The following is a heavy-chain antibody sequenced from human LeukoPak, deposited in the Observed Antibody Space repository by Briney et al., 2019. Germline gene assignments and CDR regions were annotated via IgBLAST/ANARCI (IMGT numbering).Heavy chain of an antibody. CDR2: MDPNSGNT. CDR3: TRGHSAD. V-gene: IGHV1-8*01. D-gene: IGHD6-19*01. CDR1: GYTFTSYD. J-gene: IGHJ1*01. Sequence: AASVKVSCKASGYTFTSYDITWVRQATGQGLEWMGWMDPNSGNTGYAQKFQGRVTMTRNTSISTAYMDLSSLRSEDTAVYYCTRGHSADWGQGTLVTVSS.